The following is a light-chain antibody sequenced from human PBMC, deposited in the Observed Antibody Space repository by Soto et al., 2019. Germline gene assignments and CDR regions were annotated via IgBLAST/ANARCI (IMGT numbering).Light chain of an antibody. CDR3: AAWDDSLNGPV. CDR1: SSNVVGHT. Sequence: QSVLTQPPSASETPGQRVTISCSRSSSNVVGHTVNWYQQLPGTAPKLLIYSNDQRPSGVPDRFSGSKSGASASLAISGLQSEDEADYYCAAWDDSLNGPVFGGGTKVTVL. V-gene: IGLV1-44*01. J-gene: IGLJ3*02. CDR2: SND.